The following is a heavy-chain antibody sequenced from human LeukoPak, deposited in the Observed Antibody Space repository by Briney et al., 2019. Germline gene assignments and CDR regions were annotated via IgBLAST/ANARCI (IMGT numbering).Heavy chain of an antibody. CDR1: GFSFSNAW. V-gene: IGHV3-15*01. J-gene: IGHJ4*02. CDR3: TTAIYGEVDY. Sequence: GGSLRLSCAASGFSFSNAWMSWVRQAPGKGLEWVGRIKSKTDGGTTDYAAPVKGRFTISRDDSKNTLYLQMNSLQTDDTAVYYCTTAIYGEVDYWGQGTLVTISS. D-gene: IGHD4-17*01. CDR2: IKSKTDGGTT.